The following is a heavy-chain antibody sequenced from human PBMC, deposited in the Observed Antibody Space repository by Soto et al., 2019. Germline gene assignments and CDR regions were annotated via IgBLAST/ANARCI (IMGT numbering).Heavy chain of an antibody. D-gene: IGHD2-21*01. V-gene: IGHV1-8*01. CDR3: ARGRMGAAQFSNPRAYSCAFDP. CDR2: MNPESGDT. Sequence: VASVKVSCKTSGYTFSTYDINWVRQASGQGLEWLGWMNPESGDTGYGRKFLGRVTLTRNTSTGTAYMELTSLRSDDSAIYYCARGRMGAAQFSNPRAYSCAFDPWGQGTLVTVSS. J-gene: IGHJ5*02. CDR1: GYTFSTYD.